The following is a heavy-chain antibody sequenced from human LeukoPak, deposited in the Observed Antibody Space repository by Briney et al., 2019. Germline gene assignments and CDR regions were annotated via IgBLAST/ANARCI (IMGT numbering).Heavy chain of an antibody. CDR3: ARERGSSNWHEAFDI. CDR2: INTDNGNA. J-gene: IGHJ3*02. D-gene: IGHD6-13*01. Sequence: VASVKVSCKPSGYNFSNYSISWVRQAPGQGLEWMGWINTDNGNANYAQKVQDRVTLTTDTSTNMAYMELRSLTGDDTAVYYCARERGSSNWHEAFDIWGQGTMVTVSS. V-gene: IGHV1-18*01. CDR1: GYNFSNYS.